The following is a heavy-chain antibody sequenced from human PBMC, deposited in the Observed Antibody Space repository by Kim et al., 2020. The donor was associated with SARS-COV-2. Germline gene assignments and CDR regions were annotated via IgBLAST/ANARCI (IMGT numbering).Heavy chain of an antibody. D-gene: IGHD3-22*01. V-gene: IGHV3-23*01. CDR3: GGYYDSGGNDEWAFDY. CDR1: GFTFNNNY. CDR2: INGSGSTT. J-gene: IGHJ4*01. Sequence: GGSLRLSCEASGFTFNNNYMSWVRQAPGTGLEWVSIINGSGSTTTYADSEKGRSTITSDTSNKMLYQKMNSITDENAAEYYCGGYYDSGGNDEWAFDYW.